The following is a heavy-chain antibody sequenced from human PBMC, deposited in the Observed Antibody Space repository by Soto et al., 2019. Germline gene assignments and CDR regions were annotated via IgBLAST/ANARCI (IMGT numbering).Heavy chain of an antibody. D-gene: IGHD2-21*01. J-gene: IGHJ5*02. CDR2: INPHSGAT. CDR3: VPDKPLAFSTCFDA. Sequence: ASVKVSCKASGYIFSANYIHWVRQAPGQGLEWLGWINPHSGATNYAQKFLGRVTMSADTSASTAYMGLARLKSDDTAVYSCVPDKPLAFSTCFDAWGRGTLVTVSS. V-gene: IGHV1-2*02. CDR1: GYIFSANY.